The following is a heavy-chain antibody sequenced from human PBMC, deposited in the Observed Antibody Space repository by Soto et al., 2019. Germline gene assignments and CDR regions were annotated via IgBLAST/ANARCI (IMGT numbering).Heavy chain of an antibody. Sequence: EVQLVESGGGLVQPGGSLRLSCAASGFTFSTYWMTWVRQAPGKGLEWVANLNPDGSEKYYVDSLKGRFTISRDNAKTSLYLQMNSLRDEDTDVYYCARDSGRFYIDYWGQGTLVTVSS. D-gene: IGHD1-26*01. J-gene: IGHJ4*02. V-gene: IGHV3-7*04. CDR1: GFTFSTYW. CDR2: LNPDGSEK. CDR3: ARDSGRFYIDY.